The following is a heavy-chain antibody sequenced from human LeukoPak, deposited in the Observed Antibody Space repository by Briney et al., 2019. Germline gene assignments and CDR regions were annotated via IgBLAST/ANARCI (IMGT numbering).Heavy chain of an antibody. V-gene: IGHV4-59*08. Sequence: PSETLSLTCTVSGGSISSYYWSWIRQPPGKGLEWIGYIYYSGSTNYNPSLKSRVTISVDTSKNQFSLKLSSVTAADTAVYYCARQTMYSSGWYRGPYYFDYWGQGTLVTVSS. J-gene: IGHJ4*02. CDR3: ARQTMYSSGWYRGPYYFDY. CDR1: GGSISSYY. CDR2: IYYSGST. D-gene: IGHD6-19*01.